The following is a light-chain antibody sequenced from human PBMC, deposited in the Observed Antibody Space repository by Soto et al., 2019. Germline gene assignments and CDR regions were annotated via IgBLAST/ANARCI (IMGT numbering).Light chain of an antibody. CDR1: QTIFSW. CDR2: KAS. Sequence: IPMTQSPSTLSASIGDTVSITCRASQTIFSWLAWYQQKPGKAPNLLIYKASSLESGVPSRYSGSGSGTEFTLTISGLQPDDFAAYYCQQYNSYPYSFGQGTKLEIK. V-gene: IGKV1-5*03. J-gene: IGKJ2*03. CDR3: QQYNSYPYS.